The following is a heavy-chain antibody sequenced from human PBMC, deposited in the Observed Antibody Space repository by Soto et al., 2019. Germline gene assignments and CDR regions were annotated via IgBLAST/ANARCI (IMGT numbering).Heavy chain of an antibody. D-gene: IGHD5-12*01. CDR1: GGTFSTSA. CDR2: IMPVFPTP. CDR3: ARDKDRLQLGGNYYYILDV. V-gene: IGHV1-69*12. Sequence: VQLEQSGPEVKKPGSSVKVSCKASGGTFSTSALSWVRQAPGQGLEWMGGIMPVFPTPDYAKKFQGRVTITADESTRTAYMELGGLTSDDTAVYYCARDKDRLQLGGNYYYILDVWGQGTAVTVSS. J-gene: IGHJ6*02.